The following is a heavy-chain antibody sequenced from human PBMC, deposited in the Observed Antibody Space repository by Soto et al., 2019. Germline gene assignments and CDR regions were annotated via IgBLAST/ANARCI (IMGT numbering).Heavy chain of an antibody. Sequence: PGGSLRLSCAASGFTFSSYAMSWVRQAPGKGLEWVSAISGSGGSTYYADSVKGRFTISRDNSKNTLYLQMNSLRAEDTAVYYCAKDQPPYYDFWSGYYRWFDPWGQGTLVTVSS. V-gene: IGHV3-23*01. J-gene: IGHJ5*02. CDR1: GFTFSSYA. CDR2: ISGSGGST. CDR3: AKDQPPYYDFWSGYYRWFDP. D-gene: IGHD3-3*01.